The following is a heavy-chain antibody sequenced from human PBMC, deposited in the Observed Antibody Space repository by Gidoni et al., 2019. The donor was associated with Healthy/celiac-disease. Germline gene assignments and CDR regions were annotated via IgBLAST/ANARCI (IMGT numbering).Heavy chain of an antibody. D-gene: IGHD6-13*01. CDR3: ARGPYSSSWYVVY. Sequence: EVQLVESGGGLVKPGGSLRLSCAASGFTFSSYSLNWVRQAPGKGLGWVSSISSSSSYIYYADSVKGRFTISRDNAKNSLYLQMNSLRAEDTAVYYCARGPYSSSWYVVYWGQGTLVTVSS. CDR1: GFTFSSYS. V-gene: IGHV3-21*01. J-gene: IGHJ4*02. CDR2: ISSSSSYI.